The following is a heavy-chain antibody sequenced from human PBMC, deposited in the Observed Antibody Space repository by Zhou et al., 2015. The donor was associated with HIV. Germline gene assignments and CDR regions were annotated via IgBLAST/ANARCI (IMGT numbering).Heavy chain of an antibody. D-gene: IGHD4-17*01. J-gene: IGHJ4*02. Sequence: QVQLVQSGAEVKKPGSSVKVSCKASGGTFSSHSISWVRQAPGQGLEWMGGIIPIFGTANYAQKFQGRVTITADDSTTTAYIELSSLRSEDTAVYYCARKVGDYDHFLYAFDYWGQGTLVTVSS. CDR1: GGTFSSHS. V-gene: IGHV1-69*01. CDR2: IIPIFGTA. CDR3: ARKVGDYDHFLYAFDY.